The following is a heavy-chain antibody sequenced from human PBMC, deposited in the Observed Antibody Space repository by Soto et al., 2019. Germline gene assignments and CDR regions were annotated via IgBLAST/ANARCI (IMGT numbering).Heavy chain of an antibody. CDR2: ISYSGST. CDR1: GDSMTTVGYY. V-gene: IGHV4-31*03. J-gene: IGHJ4*02. CDR3: TRGDY. Sequence: QVQLQESGPGLVKPSQTLSLTSTVSGDSMTTVGYYWTWIRQHPGQGLEWIGFISYSGSTYYSSSLKGRVDISADTSKNQFSLKLNSVTAADTAVYYCTRGDYWGQGPLVTVSS.